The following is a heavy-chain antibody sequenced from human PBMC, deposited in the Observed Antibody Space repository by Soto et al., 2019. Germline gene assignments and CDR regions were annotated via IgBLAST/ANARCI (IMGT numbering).Heavy chain of an antibody. Sequence: SEILSLTCAVSGGSISSGGYSWSWIRQPPGKGLEWIGYIYHSGSTYYNPSLKSRVTISVDRSKNQFSLKLSSVKASDTAMYYCARRHSSSSAFDPWGQGTLVTVSS. J-gene: IGHJ5*02. CDR1: GGSISSGGYS. CDR3: ARRHSSSSAFDP. CDR2: IYHSGST. V-gene: IGHV4-30-2*01. D-gene: IGHD6-13*01.